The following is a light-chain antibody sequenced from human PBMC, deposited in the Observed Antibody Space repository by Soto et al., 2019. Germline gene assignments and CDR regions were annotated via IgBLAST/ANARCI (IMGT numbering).Light chain of an antibody. CDR2: AAS. Sequence: DIQMTQSPSSVSASVGDRVTITCRASQGISSWLAWYQQKPGKAPKLLIYAASSLQSGVQSRFSGSGSGTDFTITISRLEPEDFAVYYCQHYFNSPPITFGQGTRLEIK. CDR3: QHYFNSPPIT. CDR1: QGISSW. V-gene: IGKV1-12*01. J-gene: IGKJ5*01.